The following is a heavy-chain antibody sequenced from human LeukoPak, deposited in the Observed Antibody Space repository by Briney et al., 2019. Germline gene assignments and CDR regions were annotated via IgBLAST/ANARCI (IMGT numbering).Heavy chain of an antibody. CDR1: GFTFSRHW. V-gene: IGHV3-66*01. CDR2: IYSGGST. CDR3: AKDPSKGTGDSG. Sequence: GGFLRLSCATSGFTFSRHWMSWVRQAPGKGLEWVSVIYSGGSTYYADSVKGRFTISRDNSKNTLYLQMNSLRAEDTAVYYCAKDPSKGTGDSGWGQGTLVTVSS. D-gene: IGHD7-27*01. J-gene: IGHJ4*02.